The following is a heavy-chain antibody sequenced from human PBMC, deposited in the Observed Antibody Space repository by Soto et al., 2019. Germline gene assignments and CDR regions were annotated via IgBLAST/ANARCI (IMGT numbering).Heavy chain of an antibody. CDR2: ISGSGGST. Sequence: GGSLRLSCAASGFTFSNYAMTWVRQAPGKGLEWVSAISGSGGSTYYADSVKGRFTISRDNSKNTLYLQMNSLRADDTAVYYCARGDGYDPYYYFDYWGQGILVPVSS. J-gene: IGHJ4*02. V-gene: IGHV3-23*01. CDR1: GFTFSNYA. D-gene: IGHD5-12*01. CDR3: ARGDGYDPYYYFDY.